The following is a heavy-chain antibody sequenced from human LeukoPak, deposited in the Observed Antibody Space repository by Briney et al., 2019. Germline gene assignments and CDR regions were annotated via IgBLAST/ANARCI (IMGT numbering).Heavy chain of an antibody. D-gene: IGHD4-17*01. CDR3: AKDYGE. J-gene: IGHJ4*02. CDR1: GGSISSGGYS. Sequence: LSLTCAVSGGSISSGGYSWSWVRQAPGKGLEWVSAISGSGGSTYYADSVKGRFTISRDNSKNTLYLQMNSLRAEDTAVYYCAKDYGEGGQGTLVTVSS. V-gene: IGHV3-23*01. CDR2: ISGSGGST.